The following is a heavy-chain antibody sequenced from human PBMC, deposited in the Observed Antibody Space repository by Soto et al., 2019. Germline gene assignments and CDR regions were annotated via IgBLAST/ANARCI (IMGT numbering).Heavy chain of an antibody. CDR1: GCTLTELS. V-gene: IGHV1-24*01. CDR3: ATWDSSSTTIYYYYGMDV. CDR2: FDPEDGET. J-gene: IGHJ6*02. Sequence: ASVKVSCKVSGCTLTELSMHWVRQAPGKGLEWMGGFDPEDGETIYAQKFQGRVTMTEDTSTDTAYMELSSLRSEDTAVYYCATWDSSSTTIYYYYGMDVWGQGTTVTVSS. D-gene: IGHD6-13*01.